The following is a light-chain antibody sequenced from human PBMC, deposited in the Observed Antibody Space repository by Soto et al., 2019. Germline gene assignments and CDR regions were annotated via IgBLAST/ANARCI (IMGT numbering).Light chain of an antibody. CDR1: QSINSNY. Sequence: EIVLTQSPATLSLSPGERATLSCGASQSINSNYLAWYQQKPGLAPRLVIYDTSRRAPGIPDRLTGSWSGTDFTLTISRLEPEDSAIYYCQQYGSSPTFGQGKRLEIK. J-gene: IGKJ5*01. CDR3: QQYGSSPT. V-gene: IGKV3D-20*01. CDR2: DTS.